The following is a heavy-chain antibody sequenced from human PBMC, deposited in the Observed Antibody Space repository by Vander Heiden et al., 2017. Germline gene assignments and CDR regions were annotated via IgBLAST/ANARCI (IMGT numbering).Heavy chain of an antibody. Sequence: EVQLVESGGGLVKPGWSLRLSCAASGFTFSSYSMNWVRQAPGKGLEWVSSISSSSSYIYYADSVKGRFTISRDNAKNSLYLQMNSLRAEDTAVYYCARALNGVCPSDYWGQGTLVTVSS. D-gene: IGHD2-8*01. CDR1: GFTFSSYS. V-gene: IGHV3-21*01. CDR2: ISSSSSYI. CDR3: ARALNGVCPSDY. J-gene: IGHJ4*02.